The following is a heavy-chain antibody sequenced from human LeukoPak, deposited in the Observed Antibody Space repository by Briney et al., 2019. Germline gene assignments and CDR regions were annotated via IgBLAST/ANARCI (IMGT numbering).Heavy chain of an antibody. J-gene: IGHJ4*02. Sequence: GGSLRLSCAASGLTFSSHWMHWVRQAPGKGLEWVSAISGSGLTTYYADSVRGRFTISRDNFRNTLYLQMNSLRAEDTAVYFCAVGATVEWLLSYLVYWGQGTLATVSS. CDR1: GLTFSSHW. CDR2: ISGSGLTT. D-gene: IGHD3-3*01. CDR3: AVGATVEWLLSYLVY. V-gene: IGHV3-23*01.